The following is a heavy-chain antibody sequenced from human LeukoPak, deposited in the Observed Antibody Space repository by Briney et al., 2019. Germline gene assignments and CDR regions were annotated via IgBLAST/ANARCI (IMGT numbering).Heavy chain of an antibody. CDR1: GGSISNYY. V-gene: IGHV4-4*07. D-gene: IGHD3-10*01. Sequence: SETLSLTCSVSGGSISNYYWIWIRQSAGQGREWIGRIYGRGTTIYNPYLKSRVTMSVDRSKNQFSLNLTSVTDADTAVYYCARAGDCSSGVCHFSGSYYSYMDVWGKGTTVTVSS. J-gene: IGHJ6*03. CDR2: IYGRGTT. CDR3: ARAGDCSSGVCHFSGSYYSYMDV.